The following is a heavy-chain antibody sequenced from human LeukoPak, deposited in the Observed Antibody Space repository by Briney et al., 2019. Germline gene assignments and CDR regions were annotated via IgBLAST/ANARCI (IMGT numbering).Heavy chain of an antibody. CDR3: ARGVYIAAAQYGY. V-gene: IGHV4-59*01. J-gene: IGHJ4*02. D-gene: IGHD6-13*01. CDR2: IYYSGTT. CDR1: GGSISSYY. Sequence: PSETLSLICTVSGGSISSYYWSWIRQPPGKGLEWSGYIYYSGTTNYNPSLKSRVTISVDTSKNQFSLKLSSVTAADTAVYYCARGVYIAAAQYGYWGQGTLVTVSS.